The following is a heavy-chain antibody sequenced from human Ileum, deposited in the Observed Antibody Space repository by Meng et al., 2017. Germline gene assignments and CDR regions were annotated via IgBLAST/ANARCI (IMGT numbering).Heavy chain of an antibody. CDR3: ARDSGGYNT. D-gene: IGHD5-24*01. V-gene: IGHV3-33*01. J-gene: IGHJ5*02. CDR1: GFTFRSYG. CDR2: IWYDGSNK. Sequence: QGERVGSGGGVVQPGRSLRLSCAASGFTFRSYGMHWVRQAPGKGLEWVAVIWYDGSNKYYADSVKGRFTISRDNSKNTLYLQMNSLRAEDTAVYYCARDSGGYNTWGQGTLVTVSS.